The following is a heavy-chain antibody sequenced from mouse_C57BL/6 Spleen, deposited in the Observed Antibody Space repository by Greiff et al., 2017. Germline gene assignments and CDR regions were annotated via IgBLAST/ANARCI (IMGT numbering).Heavy chain of an antibody. D-gene: IGHD1-1*01. CDR3: ARGAYYCGSSYPFAY. V-gene: IGHV5-16*01. Sequence: DVKLVESEGGLVQPGSSMKLSCTASGFTFSDYYMAWVRQVPEKGLEWVANINYDGSSTYYLDSLKSRFIISRDNAKNTLYLQMSSLKSEDTASYYCARGAYYCGSSYPFAYWGQGTLVTVSA. J-gene: IGHJ3*01. CDR1: GFTFSDYY. CDR2: INYDGSST.